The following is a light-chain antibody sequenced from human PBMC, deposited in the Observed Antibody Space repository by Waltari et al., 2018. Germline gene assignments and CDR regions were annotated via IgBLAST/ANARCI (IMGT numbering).Light chain of an antibody. CDR1: QTVNSN. Sequence: EIVMTQSPATLSLTPGERATLSCRASQTVNSNLAWYQQKPGQATRLLSYGASSRATGIPDRFRGSGSGTEFTLTITSLEPEDVALYYCQQNSKWPLSFGGGTKVEIK. CDR3: QQNSKWPLS. J-gene: IGKJ4*01. CDR2: GAS. V-gene: IGKV3D-15*01.